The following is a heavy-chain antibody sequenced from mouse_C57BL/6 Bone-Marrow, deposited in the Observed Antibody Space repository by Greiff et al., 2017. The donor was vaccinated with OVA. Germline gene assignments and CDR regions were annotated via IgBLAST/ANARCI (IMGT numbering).Heavy chain of an antibody. CDR2: IDPETGGT. J-gene: IGHJ2*01. Sequence: QVQLQQSGAELVRPGASVTLSCKASGYTFTDYEMHWVKQTPVHGLEWIGAIDPETGGTAYNQKFKGKAILTADKSSSTAYMELRSLTSEDSAVYYCTNYYGSRIDYWGQGTTLTVSS. CDR3: TNYYGSRIDY. D-gene: IGHD1-1*01. V-gene: IGHV1-15*01. CDR1: GYTFTDYE.